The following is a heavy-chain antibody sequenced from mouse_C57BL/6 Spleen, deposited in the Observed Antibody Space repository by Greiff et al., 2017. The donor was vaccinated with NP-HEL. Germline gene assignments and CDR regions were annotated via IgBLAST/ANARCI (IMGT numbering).Heavy chain of an antibody. V-gene: IGHV1-82*01. CDR2: IYPGDGDT. CDR1: GYAFSSSW. D-gene: IGHD2-4*01. Sequence: QVQLKQSGPELVKPGASVKISCKASGYAFSSSWMNWVKQRPGKGLEWIGRIYPGDGDTNYNGKFKGKATLTADKSSSTAYMQLSSLTSEDSAVYVCAIYKDYDGYYYAMDYWGQGTSVTVSA. J-gene: IGHJ4*01. CDR3: AIYKDYDGYYYAMDY.